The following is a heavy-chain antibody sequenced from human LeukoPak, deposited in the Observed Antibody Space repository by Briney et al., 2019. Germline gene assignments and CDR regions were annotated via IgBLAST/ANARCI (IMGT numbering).Heavy chain of an antibody. CDR3: ARVDYGAFDI. CDR1: GVSVSSGSYY. D-gene: IGHD4-17*01. Sequence: PSETPSLTCTVSGVSVSSGSYYWSWIRQPPGKGLEWIEYIYYSGSTNYNPSLKSRVTISVDTSKNQFSLKLSSVTAADTAVYYCARVDYGAFDIWGQGTMVTVSS. J-gene: IGHJ3*02. CDR2: IYYSGST. V-gene: IGHV4-61*01.